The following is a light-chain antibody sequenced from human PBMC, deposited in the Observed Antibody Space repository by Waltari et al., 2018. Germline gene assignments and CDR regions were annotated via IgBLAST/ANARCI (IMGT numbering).Light chain of an antibody. CDR2: EVS. Sequence: QSALTQPPSASGSPGQSVTVSCTGTSSDIGGYNYVSWYQQHPGKAPKLMIYEVSKRASGVPDGFSGSKSGNTASLTVSGLQAEDEADYYCSSYAGGIDFYVLFGGGTKLTVL. V-gene: IGLV2-8*01. CDR1: SSDIGGYNY. J-gene: IGLJ2*01. CDR3: SSYAGGIDFYVL.